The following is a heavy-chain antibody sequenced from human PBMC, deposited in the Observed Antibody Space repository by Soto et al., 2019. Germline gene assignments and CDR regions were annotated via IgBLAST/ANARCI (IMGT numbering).Heavy chain of an antibody. V-gene: IGHV4-59*08. D-gene: IGHD3-22*01. CDR1: GGSMNTYY. J-gene: IGHJ4*02. CDR3: ARLGGYYQAFDQ. CDR2: IYYSGST. Sequence: XXTLSLAFTVSGGSMNTYYWCWFRQPPGKGLEWVGYIYYSGSTTYSPSLKSRVTISVDTSKNQFSLKLDYVTAADTAVYYCARLGGYYQAFDQWGQGSLVTVS.